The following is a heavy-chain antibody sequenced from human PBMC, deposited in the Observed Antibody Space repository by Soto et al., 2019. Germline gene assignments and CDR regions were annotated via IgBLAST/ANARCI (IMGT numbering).Heavy chain of an antibody. J-gene: IGHJ4*02. V-gene: IGHV4-30-4*01. CDR1: GGSNRSGVLY. CDR2: IYYCGST. D-gene: IGHD2-21*02. Sequence: FLTCTVWGGSNRSGVLYWCWICHPQGKGLGWIGYIYYCGSTYYNPSLKGRVTISVDTSKNHFSLKLSSVTAADTAVYYCARVEGRVVVTAMKFADWGQGTLVTVSS. CDR3: ARVEGRVVVTAMKFAD.